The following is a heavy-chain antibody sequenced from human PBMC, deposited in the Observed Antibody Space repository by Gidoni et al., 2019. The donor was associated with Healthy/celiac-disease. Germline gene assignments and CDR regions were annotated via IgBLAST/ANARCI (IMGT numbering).Heavy chain of an antibody. V-gene: IGHV3-21*01. CDR1: GFTFSSYS. CDR2: ISSSSSYI. CDR3: ARVKSSIAARPNYYYGMDV. Sequence: EVQLVESGGGLVKPGGSLRLSCAASGFTFSSYSMNWVRQAPGKGLEWVSSISSSSSYIYYADSVKGRFTISRDNAKNSLYLQMNSLRAEDTAVYYCARVKSSIAARPNYYYGMDVWGQGTTVTVSS. D-gene: IGHD6-6*01. J-gene: IGHJ6*02.